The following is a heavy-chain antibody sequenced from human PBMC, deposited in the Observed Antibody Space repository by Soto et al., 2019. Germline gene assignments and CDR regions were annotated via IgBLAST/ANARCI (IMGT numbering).Heavy chain of an antibody. D-gene: IGHD2-2*01. CDR3: ARGVRFCSSPSCRWRNWFDP. CDR1: GGSISGGDSY. J-gene: IGHJ5*02. V-gene: IGHV4-30-4*01. Sequence: SAPLSLTCTVAGGSISGGDSYWSWIRQAPGKGCEWIGYMFYTGNPYHNPSLTIRMTISIDTAKNQFSLSATALTAEDTAEYDFARGVRFCSSPSCRWRNWFDPWVQGTRV. CDR2: MFYTGNP.